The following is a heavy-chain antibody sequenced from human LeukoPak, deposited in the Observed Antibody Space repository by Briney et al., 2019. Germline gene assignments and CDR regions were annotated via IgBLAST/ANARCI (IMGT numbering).Heavy chain of an antibody. J-gene: IGHJ4*02. CDR3: ARAPVRYSSGWYDY. D-gene: IGHD6-19*01. CDR1: GFTFSSYE. V-gene: IGHV3-48*03. CDR2: ISSSGSTI. Sequence: GGSLRLSCAASGFTFSSYEMNWVRQAPGKGLEWVSYISSSGSTIYYADSVKGRFTFSRDNAKNSLYLQMNSLRAEDTAVYYCARAPVRYSSGWYDYWGQGTLVTVSS.